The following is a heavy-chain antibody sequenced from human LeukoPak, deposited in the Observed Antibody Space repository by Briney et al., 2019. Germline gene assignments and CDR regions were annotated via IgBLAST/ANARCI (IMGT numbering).Heavy chain of an antibody. V-gene: IGHV3-21*01. CDR1: GFTFSSYS. CDR2: ISSSSSYI. D-gene: IGHD3-10*01. CDR3: AKVILLWFGDPRRDAFDI. Sequence: GGSLRLSCAASGFTFSSYSMNWVRQAPGKGLEWVSSISSSSSYIYYADSVKGRFTISRDNAKNSLYLQMNSLRAEDTAVYYCAKVILLWFGDPRRDAFDIWGQGTMVTVSS. J-gene: IGHJ3*02.